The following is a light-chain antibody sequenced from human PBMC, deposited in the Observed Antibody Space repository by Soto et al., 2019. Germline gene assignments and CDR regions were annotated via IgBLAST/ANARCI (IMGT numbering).Light chain of an antibody. CDR2: DAS. CDR1: QGISSA. Sequence: AIQLTQSPSSLSASVGDRVTITCRASQGISSALAWYQQKPGKAPVLLIYDASALESGVPSRFSGSGSGTDFTLTISSLQPEDFSTYYCQQFNSFPLSFGGGTKVEIK. CDR3: QQFNSFPLS. J-gene: IGKJ4*01. V-gene: IGKV1-13*02.